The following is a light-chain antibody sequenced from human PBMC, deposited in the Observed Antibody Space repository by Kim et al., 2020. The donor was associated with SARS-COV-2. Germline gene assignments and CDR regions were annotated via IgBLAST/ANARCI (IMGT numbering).Light chain of an antibody. V-gene: IGLV3-19*01. CDR3: NSRDSNGNHGV. CDR2: GRN. Sequence: SSELTQDPAVSVALGQTVRITCQGDTLRIHYASWYQQKPGQAPILIIYGRNDRPSGIADRFSGSSSGNTASLTITGAQAEDEADYYCNSRDSNGNHGVFG. CDR1: TLRIHY. J-gene: IGLJ3*02.